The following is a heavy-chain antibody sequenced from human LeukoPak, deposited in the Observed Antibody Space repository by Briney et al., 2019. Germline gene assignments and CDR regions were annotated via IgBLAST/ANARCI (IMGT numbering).Heavy chain of an antibody. D-gene: IGHD3-10*01. Sequence: PGGSLRLSCAASGFTFSDYYMSWIRQAPGKGLECVSFIYGGGKTYYTDSVTGRFTISRDNSKRTLFLQMNSLRAEDTAIYYCATQASYYYGSGSYYDSWGQGTLVTVSS. J-gene: IGHJ4*02. CDR3: ATQASYYYGSGSYYDS. V-gene: IGHV3-66*01. CDR1: GFTFSDYY. CDR2: IYGGGKT.